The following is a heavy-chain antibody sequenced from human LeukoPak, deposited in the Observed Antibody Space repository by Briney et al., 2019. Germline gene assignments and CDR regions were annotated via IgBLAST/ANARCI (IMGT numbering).Heavy chain of an antibody. CDR1: GGSISSSSYY. V-gene: IGHV4-39*01. CDR3: ASQNYYYMDV. Sequence: SETLSLTCTVSGGSISSSSYYWGWLRQPPGKGLEWIGSIYYSGSTYYNPSLKSRVTISVDTSKNQFSLKLSSVTAADTAVYYCASQNYYYMDVWGKGTTLTVSS. J-gene: IGHJ6*03. CDR2: IYYSGST.